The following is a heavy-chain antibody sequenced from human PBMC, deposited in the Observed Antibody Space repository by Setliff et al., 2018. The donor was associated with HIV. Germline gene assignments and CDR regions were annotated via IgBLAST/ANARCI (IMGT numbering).Heavy chain of an antibody. CDR3: ARDRHSSGLGSYGP. D-gene: IGHD3-10*01. J-gene: IGHJ5*02. CDR1: GGSFGVYR. CDR2: IDSSGTT. Sequence: KTSETLSLTCTISGGSFGVYRWSWIRQSAGRGLEWIGRIDSSGTTDYKPSLKGRVAISVDTSRSQFSLRATSVTAADTAVYFCARDRHSSGLGSYGPWGPGILVTVSS. V-gene: IGHV4-4*07.